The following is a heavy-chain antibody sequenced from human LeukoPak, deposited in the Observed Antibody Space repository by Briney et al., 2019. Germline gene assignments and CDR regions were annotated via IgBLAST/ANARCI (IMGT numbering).Heavy chain of an antibody. CDR1: GFTFSNYW. Sequence: GGSLRLSCAASGFTFSNYWMTWVRQAPGKGLEWVANIKQDGSEKYYVDSVKGRFTISRDNAKNSLYLQMNSLRVEDTAFYYCAKDNRRHYTSGPNPDSLHWGQGALVTVSS. CDR2: IKQDGSEK. CDR3: AKDNRRHYTSGPNPDSLH. D-gene: IGHD6-19*01. V-gene: IGHV3-7*03. J-gene: IGHJ4*02.